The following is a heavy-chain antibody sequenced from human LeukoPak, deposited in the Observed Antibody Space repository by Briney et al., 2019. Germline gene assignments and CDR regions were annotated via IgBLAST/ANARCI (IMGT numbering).Heavy chain of an antibody. V-gene: IGHV3-9*01. D-gene: IGHD2-2*01. CDR2: IRWSSDSV. Sequence: GGSLRLSCAASEFPFDDYAMHWVRQAPGKGLEWVSGIRWSSDSVGYADSVRGRFTISRDKAKNSLYLQMNSLRAEDTALYYCVKDFGQTTAAIAYWGQGTLVTVSS. CDR3: VKDFGQTTAAIAY. CDR1: EFPFDDYA. J-gene: IGHJ4*02.